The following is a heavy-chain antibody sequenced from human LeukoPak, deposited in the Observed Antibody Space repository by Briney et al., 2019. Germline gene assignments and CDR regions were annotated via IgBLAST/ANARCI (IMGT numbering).Heavy chain of an antibody. Sequence: GGSLRLSCAASGFSFSGYYMSWIRQAPGKGLEWVSYISRDGCTIYYADSVKGRFTISRDNSKNTLYLQMSSLRAEDTAVYYFAKANLHYTIPLFDYWGQRTLVTVSP. CDR3: AKANLHYTIPLFDY. V-gene: IGHV3-11*04. CDR2: ISRDGCTI. J-gene: IGHJ4*02. D-gene: IGHD2-21*01. CDR1: GFSFSGYY.